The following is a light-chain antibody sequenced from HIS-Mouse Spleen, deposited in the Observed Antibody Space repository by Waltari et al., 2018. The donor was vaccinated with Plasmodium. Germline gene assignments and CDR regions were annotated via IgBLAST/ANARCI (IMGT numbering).Light chain of an antibody. Sequence: QSALTQPPSASGSPGQSVTISCTGTSSDVGGYNSVFWYQQHPGQAPKHMIYEVSKRPSGVPDRFSGSKSGNTASLTVSGLQAEDEADYYCSSYAGSNNLVFGGGTKLTVL. V-gene: IGLV2-8*01. CDR2: EVS. J-gene: IGLJ2*01. CDR1: SSDVGGYNS. CDR3: SSYAGSNNLV.